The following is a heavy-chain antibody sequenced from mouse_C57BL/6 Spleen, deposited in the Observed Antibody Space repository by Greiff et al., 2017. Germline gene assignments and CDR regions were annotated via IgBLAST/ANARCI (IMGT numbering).Heavy chain of an antibody. V-gene: IGHV1-4*01. D-gene: IGHD2-5*01. CDR3: ARGSNYPYFDY. J-gene: IGHJ2*01. Sequence: LQESGAELARPGASVKMSCKASGYTFTSYTMHWVKQRPGQGLEWIGYINPSSGYTKYNQKFKDKATLTADKSSSTAYMQLSSLTSEDSAVYYCARGSNYPYFDYWGQGTTLTVSS. CDR2: INPSSGYT. CDR1: GYTFTSYT.